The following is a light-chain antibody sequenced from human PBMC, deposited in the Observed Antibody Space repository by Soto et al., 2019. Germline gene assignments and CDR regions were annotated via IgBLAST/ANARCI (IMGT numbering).Light chain of an antibody. CDR1: QGIGDT. J-gene: IGKJ4*01. V-gene: IGKV3-15*01. CDR2: DTS. CDR3: QHYVTWPLT. Sequence: VLTQSPGTLSLSPGERATLSCRASQGIGDTLAWYQQKPGQTPRLLIYDTSIRATGVPARFSGSRSGAEFTLTISSLQSEDFAVYYCQHYVTWPLTFGGGTRWIS.